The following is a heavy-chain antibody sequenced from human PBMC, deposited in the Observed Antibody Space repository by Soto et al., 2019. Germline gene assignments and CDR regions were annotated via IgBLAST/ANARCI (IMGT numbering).Heavy chain of an antibody. Sequence: QLHLQESGPELVMPSETLSLTCTVSGGSITFNEYWGWISQPPGKGLDWLGSIYYDGSTYYNPSLQSRVSISVDQSKNQFALKLGSLTAADTAVYFCARHDPPYSDNSFHFDFWAREPWSPDP. J-gene: IGHJ4*02. V-gene: IGHV4-39*01. CDR3: ARHDPPYSDNSFHFDF. D-gene: IGHD4-17*01. CDR2: IYYDGST. CDR1: GGSITFNEY.